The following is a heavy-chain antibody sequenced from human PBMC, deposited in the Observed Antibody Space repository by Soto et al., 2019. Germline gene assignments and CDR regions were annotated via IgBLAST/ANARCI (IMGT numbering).Heavy chain of an antibody. CDR2: ISAYNGNT. Sequence: ASVKVTCKAPGYTFTSYGISWVRQAPGQGLEWMGWISAYNGNTNYAQKLQGRVTMTTDTSTSTAYMELRSLRSDDTAVYYCARENYYDIPNWFDPWGQGTLVTVSS. CDR3: ARENYYDIPNWFDP. D-gene: IGHD3-22*01. J-gene: IGHJ5*02. V-gene: IGHV1-18*04. CDR1: GYTFTSYG.